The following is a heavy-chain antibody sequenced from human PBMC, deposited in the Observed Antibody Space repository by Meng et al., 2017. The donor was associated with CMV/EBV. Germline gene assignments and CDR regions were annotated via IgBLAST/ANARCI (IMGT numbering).Heavy chain of an antibody. Sequence: ASVKVSCKASGYTFTGYDMHWVRQAPGQGLEWMGWINPNSGGTNYAQKFQGRVTMTRDTSISTAYMELSRLRSDDTAVYYCASGSRDSVYYYYGMDVWGQGTTVTVSS. CDR1: GYTFTGYD. CDR2: INPNSGGT. D-gene: IGHD2-15*01. V-gene: IGHV1-2*02. CDR3: ASGSRDSVYYYYGMDV. J-gene: IGHJ6*02.